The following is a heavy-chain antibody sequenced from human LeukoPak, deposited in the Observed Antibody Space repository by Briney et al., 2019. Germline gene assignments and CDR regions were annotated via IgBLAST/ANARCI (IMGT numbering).Heavy chain of an antibody. Sequence: GGSLRLSCAASGFTFSSYWMSWVRQAPGKGLEWVANIKQDGSEKYYVDSVKGRFTISRDNAKNSLYLQMNSLRAEDTAVYYCAKTGGPKNVVVVAATNPYFDYWGQGTLVTVSS. CDR2: IKQDGSEK. CDR1: GFTFSSYW. J-gene: IGHJ4*02. V-gene: IGHV3-7*01. D-gene: IGHD2-15*01. CDR3: AKTGGPKNVVVVAATNPYFDY.